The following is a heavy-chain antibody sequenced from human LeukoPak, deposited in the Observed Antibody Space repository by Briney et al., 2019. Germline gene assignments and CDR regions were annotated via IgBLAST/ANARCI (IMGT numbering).Heavy chain of an antibody. V-gene: IGHV3-9*01. CDR3: AKDQRPITMVRGVDFDY. Sequence: PGGSLRLSCAASGFTFDDYAMHWVRQAPGKGLEWVSGISWNSGSIGYADSVKGRFTISRDNAKNTLNLQMNSLRAEDTAVYYCAKDQRPITMVRGVDFDYWGQGTLVTVSS. CDR2: ISWNSGSI. J-gene: IGHJ4*02. D-gene: IGHD3-10*01. CDR1: GFTFDDYA.